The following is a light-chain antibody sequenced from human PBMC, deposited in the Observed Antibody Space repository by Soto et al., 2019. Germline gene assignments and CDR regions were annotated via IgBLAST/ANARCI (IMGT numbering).Light chain of an antibody. V-gene: IGLV2-14*01. J-gene: IGLJ1*01. CDR1: SSDVGAYNY. CDR3: CSFTSGNTAYV. Sequence: ALTQPGSVSGSPGQSITISCTGTSSDVGAYNYVSWYQQHPGKAPKLMIYEVTNRPSGVSTRFSGSKSGNTASLTISGLQAEDEADYYCCSFTSGNTAYVFGTGTKVTVL. CDR2: EVT.